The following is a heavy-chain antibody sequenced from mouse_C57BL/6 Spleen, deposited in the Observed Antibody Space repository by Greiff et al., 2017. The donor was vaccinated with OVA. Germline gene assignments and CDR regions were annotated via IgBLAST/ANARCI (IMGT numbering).Heavy chain of an antibody. V-gene: IGHV1-50*01. D-gene: IGHD1-1*01. Sequence: VKLQQPGAELVKPGASVKLSCKASGYTFTSYWMQWVKQRPGQGLEWIGEIDPSDSYTNYNQKFKGKATLTVDTSSSTAYMQLSSLTSEDSAVYYCARKATVVDAMDYWGQGTSVTVSS. J-gene: IGHJ4*01. CDR3: ARKATVVDAMDY. CDR2: IDPSDSYT. CDR1: GYTFTSYW.